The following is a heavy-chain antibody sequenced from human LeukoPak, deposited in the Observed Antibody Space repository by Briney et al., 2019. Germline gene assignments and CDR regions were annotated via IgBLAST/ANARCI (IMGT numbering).Heavy chain of an antibody. CDR1: GYTFTGYY. Sequence: VASVKVSCKASGYTFTGYYMHWVRQAPGQGLEWMGWINPNSGGTNYAQKFQGGVTMTRDTSISTAYMELSRLRSDDTAVYYCARVASSWTFPYYYYYMDVWGKGTTVTISS. CDR3: ARVASSWTFPYYYYYMDV. J-gene: IGHJ6*03. D-gene: IGHD6-13*01. V-gene: IGHV1-2*02. CDR2: INPNSGGT.